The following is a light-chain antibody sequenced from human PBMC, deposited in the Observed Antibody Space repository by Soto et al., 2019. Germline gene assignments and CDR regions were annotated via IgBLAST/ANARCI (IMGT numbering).Light chain of an antibody. CDR1: SSDVGGYNY. J-gene: IGLJ1*01. CDR3: SSYTSGTTVV. V-gene: IGLV2-14*01. Sequence: QSALTQPASVSGSPGQSITISCTGTSSDVGGYNYVSWYQQEPGKAPKLMICDVSNRPSGVSNRFSGSKSGNTASLTISGLQAEDEADYYCSSYTSGTTVVFGTGTKLTVL. CDR2: DVS.